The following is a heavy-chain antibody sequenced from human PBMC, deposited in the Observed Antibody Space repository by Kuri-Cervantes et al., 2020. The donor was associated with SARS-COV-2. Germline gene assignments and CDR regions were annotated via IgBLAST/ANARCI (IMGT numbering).Heavy chain of an antibody. CDR3: ARDQTRSGWTFLFDY. J-gene: IGHJ4*02. V-gene: IGHV1-69*13. D-gene: IGHD6-19*01. Sequence: SVKVSCKASGGTFSSYAISWVRQAPGQGLKWMGGIIPIFGTANYAQKFQGRVTITADESTSTAYMELSSLRSEDTAVYYCARDQTRSGWTFLFDYWGQGTLVTVSS. CDR1: GGTFSSYA. CDR2: IIPIFGTA.